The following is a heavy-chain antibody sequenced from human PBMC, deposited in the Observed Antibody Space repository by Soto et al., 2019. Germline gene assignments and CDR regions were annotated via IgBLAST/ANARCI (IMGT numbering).Heavy chain of an antibody. CDR3: ARDLEPGAFDI. Sequence: GGSLRLSCAASGFTFSSYAMHWVRQAPGKGLEWVAVISYDGSNKYYADSVKGRFTISRDNSKNTLYLQMNSLRAEDTAVYYCARDLEPGAFDIWGQGTMVTVSS. CDR2: ISYDGSNK. D-gene: IGHD3-10*01. CDR1: GFTFSSYA. V-gene: IGHV3-30-3*01. J-gene: IGHJ3*02.